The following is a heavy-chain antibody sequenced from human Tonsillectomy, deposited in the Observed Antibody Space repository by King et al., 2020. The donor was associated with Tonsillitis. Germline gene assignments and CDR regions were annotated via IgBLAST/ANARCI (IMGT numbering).Heavy chain of an antibody. CDR2: IKSDGSSK. D-gene: IGHD1/OR15-1a*01. J-gene: IGHJ3*02. Sequence: VQLVESGGGLVQPGGSLRLSCAASGFTFSSYWMHWVRQAPGKGLVWVSRIKSDGSSKSYADSVKGRFTISRANAKNTLDRQMNRLIAEDTAVYFCTRVRTVGFDAFDIWGQGTMVTVSS. V-gene: IGHV3-74*01. CDR1: GFTFSSYW. CDR3: TRVRTVGFDAFDI.